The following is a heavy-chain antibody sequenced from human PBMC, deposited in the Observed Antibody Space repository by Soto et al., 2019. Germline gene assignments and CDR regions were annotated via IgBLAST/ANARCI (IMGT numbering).Heavy chain of an antibody. CDR1: GGSISSSSYY. D-gene: IGHD3-9*01. V-gene: IGHV4-39*01. Sequence: SETLSLTCTVSGGSISSSSYYWGWIRQPPGKGLEWIGSIYYSGSTYYNPSLKSRVTISVDTSKNQFSLKLSSVTAADTAVYYCARHEAEYYDILTGRRIVYWGQGTLVTVSS. CDR3: ARHEAEYYDILTGRRIVY. J-gene: IGHJ4*02. CDR2: IYYSGST.